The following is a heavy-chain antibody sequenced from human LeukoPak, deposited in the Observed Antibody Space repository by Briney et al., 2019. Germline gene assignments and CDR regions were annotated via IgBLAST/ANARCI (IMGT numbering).Heavy chain of an antibody. V-gene: IGHV1-8*01. CDR1: GYTFTSYD. J-gene: IGHJ5*02. D-gene: IGHD3-9*01. CDR2: MNPNSGNT. CDR3: AKGLSLQSFYDIWTGFYRGYNGFDP. Sequence: ASVKVSCKASGYTFTSYDINWVRQATGQGLEWMGWMNPNSGNTGYAQKFQGRVTMTRNTSISTAYMELSSLRSEDTAVYYCAKGLSLQSFYDIWTGFYRGYNGFDPWGQGTLVTVSS.